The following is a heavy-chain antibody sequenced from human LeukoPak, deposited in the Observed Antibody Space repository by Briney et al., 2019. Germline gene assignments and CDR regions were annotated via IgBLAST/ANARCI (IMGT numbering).Heavy chain of an antibody. CDR2: IIPILGIA. J-gene: IGHJ4*02. CDR1: GATFSSYA. D-gene: IGHD6-19*01. CDR3: ARESPESGIAVAGRFDY. Sequence: SVKVSCKASGATFSSYAISWVRQAPGQGLEWMGRIIPILGIAKYAQKFQGRVTITADKSTSTAYMELSSLRSEDTAVYYCARESPESGIAVAGRFDYWGQGTLVTVSS. V-gene: IGHV1-69*04.